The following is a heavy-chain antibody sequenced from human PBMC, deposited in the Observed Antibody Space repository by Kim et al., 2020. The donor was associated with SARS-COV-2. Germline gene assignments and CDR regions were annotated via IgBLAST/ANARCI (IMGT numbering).Heavy chain of an antibody. Sequence: SVKVSCKASGGTFSSYAISWVRQAPGQGLEWMGRIIPILGIANYAQKFQGRVTITADKSTSTAYMELSSLRSAETAANYCAGGVPRSIDYGGKSFEPWG. D-gene: IGHD4-17*01. CDR1: GGTFSSYA. V-gene: IGHV1-69*04. CDR3: AGGVPRSIDYGGKSFEP. J-gene: IGHJ5*02. CDR2: IIPILGIA.